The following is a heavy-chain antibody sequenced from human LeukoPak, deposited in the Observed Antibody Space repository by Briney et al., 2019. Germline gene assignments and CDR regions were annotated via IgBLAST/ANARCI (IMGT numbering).Heavy chain of an antibody. CDR1: GYRFTSYW. Sequence: GESLQISCKGSGYRFTSYWIGWVRQMPGKGLEWMGIIYPGDSDTRYSPSFQGQVTISADKSISTAYLQWSSLKASDTAMYYCARGRPAAGQHFYDNWGQGTLVSVFS. V-gene: IGHV5-51*01. CDR3: ARGRPAAGQHFYDN. J-gene: IGHJ4*02. CDR2: IYPGDSDT. D-gene: IGHD6-13*01.